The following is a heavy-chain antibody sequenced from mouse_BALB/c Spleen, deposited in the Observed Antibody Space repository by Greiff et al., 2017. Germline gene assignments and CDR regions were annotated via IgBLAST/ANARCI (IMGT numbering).Heavy chain of an antibody. CDR3: AKTYYGNYPFAY. V-gene: IGHV5-12-1*01. J-gene: IGHJ3*01. D-gene: IGHD2-10*01. CDR1: GFAFSSYD. CDR2: ISSGGGST. Sequence: EVQLVESGGGLVKPGGSLKLSCAASGFAFSSYDMSWVRQTPEKRLEWVAYISSGGGSTYYPDTVKGRFTISRDNAKNTLYLQMSSLKSEDTAMYYCAKTYYGNYPFAYWGQGTLGTVSA.